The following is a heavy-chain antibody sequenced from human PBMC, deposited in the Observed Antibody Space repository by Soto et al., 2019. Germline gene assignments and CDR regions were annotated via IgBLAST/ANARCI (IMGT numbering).Heavy chain of an antibody. J-gene: IGHJ6*03. D-gene: IGHD2-2*01. CDR2: INSDGSST. CDR1: GFTFSSYS. Sequence: GGSLRLSCAASGFTFSSYSMNWVRQAPGKGLVWVSRINSDGSSTSYADSVKGRFTISRDNAKNTLYLQMNSLRAEDTAVYYCARVDCSSTSCLVGLNYYYYMDVWGKGTTVTVSS. V-gene: IGHV3-74*01. CDR3: ARVDCSSTSCLVGLNYYYYMDV.